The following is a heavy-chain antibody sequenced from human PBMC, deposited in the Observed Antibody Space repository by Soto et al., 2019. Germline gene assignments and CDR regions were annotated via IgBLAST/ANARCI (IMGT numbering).Heavy chain of an antibody. CDR2: IYYSGST. Sequence: QVQLQESGPGLVKPSETLSLTCTVSGGSVSSGSYYWSWIRQPPGKGLEWIGYIYYSGSTNYNPSHKSRVTRSVDSSKNQFSLKLSAVTAADTAVYYCARGITMVRGVHYFDYWGQGTLVTVSS. CDR1: GGSVSSGSYY. D-gene: IGHD3-10*01. CDR3: ARGITMVRGVHYFDY. V-gene: IGHV4-61*01. J-gene: IGHJ4*02.